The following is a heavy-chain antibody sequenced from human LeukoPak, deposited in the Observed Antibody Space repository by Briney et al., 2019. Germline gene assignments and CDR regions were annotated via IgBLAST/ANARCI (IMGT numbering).Heavy chain of an antibody. CDR1: GDSISSYY. D-gene: IGHD6-13*01. CDR2: IYYSGNT. V-gene: IGHV4-59*08. J-gene: IGHJ4*02. CDR3: ARAYAYSSSLDY. Sequence: SETLSLTCIVSGDSISSYYWNWIRQPPGKGLEWIAFIYYSGNTNYNPSLKSRVTISVDTSKNQFSLKLSSVTAADTAVYYCARAYAYSSSLDYWGQGTLVTVSS.